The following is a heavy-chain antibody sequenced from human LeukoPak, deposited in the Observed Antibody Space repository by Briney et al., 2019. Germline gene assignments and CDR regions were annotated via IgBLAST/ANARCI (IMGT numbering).Heavy chain of an antibody. J-gene: IGHJ5*02. D-gene: IGHD6-19*01. V-gene: IGHV4-61*02. CDR3: AKGAGPPWFDP. Sequence: SQTLSLTCTVSGGSISSDTYFWSWIRQPAGKGLEWIGRTSSTGRTDYNPSLTSRVTISVDTSKNQLSMKLSSVTAADTAVYYCAKGAGPPWFDPWGQGILVTVSS. CDR2: TSSTGRT. CDR1: GGSISSDTYF.